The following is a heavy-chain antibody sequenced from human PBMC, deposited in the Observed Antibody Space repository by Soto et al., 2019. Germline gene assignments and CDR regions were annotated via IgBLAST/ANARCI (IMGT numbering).Heavy chain of an antibody. CDR2: IYNSGST. V-gene: IGHV4-59*01. Sequence: SETLSLTCTVSGGSISGYYWSWIRQSPGKGLEWIGYIYNSGSTKYNPSLKSRVTISMDTSKNQFSLNLTSVTAPDTAVYYCARAAHTSGWYFDFWGQGTLVTVSS. D-gene: IGHD6-19*01. CDR3: ARAAHTSGWYFDF. CDR1: GGSISGYY. J-gene: IGHJ4*01.